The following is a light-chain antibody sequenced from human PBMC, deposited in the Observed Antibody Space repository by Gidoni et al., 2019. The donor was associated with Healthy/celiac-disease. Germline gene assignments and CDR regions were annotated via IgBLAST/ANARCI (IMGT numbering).Light chain of an antibody. J-gene: IGKJ1*01. V-gene: IGKV1-27*01. CDR2: AAS. Sequence: DIQMTQSPSSLSASVGDRVTITCRASQGISNYLAWYQQKPGKVPKLLIYAASTLQSGVPSRFSGSGSGTDVTLTISSLKPEDVATYYCQKYNSAPRTFGQGTKVEIK. CDR3: QKYNSAPRT. CDR1: QGISNY.